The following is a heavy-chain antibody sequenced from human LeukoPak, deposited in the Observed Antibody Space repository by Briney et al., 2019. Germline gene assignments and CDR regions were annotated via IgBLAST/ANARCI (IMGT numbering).Heavy chain of an antibody. CDR3: AKEGEEYRAPDYYYYMDV. D-gene: IGHD2-2*01. J-gene: IGHJ6*03. CDR2: ISWNSGSI. CDR1: GFTFDDYA. Sequence: GGSLRLSCAASGFTFDDYAMHWVRQAPGKGLEWVSGISWNSGSIGYADSVKGRFTISRDNAKNSLYLQMNSLRAEDTALYYCAKEGEEYRAPDYYYYMDVWGKGTTVTVSS. V-gene: IGHV3-9*01.